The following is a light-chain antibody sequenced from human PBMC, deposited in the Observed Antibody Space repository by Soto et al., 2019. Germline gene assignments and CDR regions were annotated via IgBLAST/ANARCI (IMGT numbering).Light chain of an antibody. Sequence: DIQLTQSPSTLSASVGDRVTITCRASQSISSWLAWYQQKPGKAPKFLIYKTSNLESGVPSRSSGSGSGTEFTLTISSLQPDDFATYYCQYYNNYCWTCGQGTKVEIK. V-gene: IGKV1-5*03. CDR3: QYYNNYCWT. J-gene: IGKJ1*01. CDR1: QSISSW. CDR2: KTS.